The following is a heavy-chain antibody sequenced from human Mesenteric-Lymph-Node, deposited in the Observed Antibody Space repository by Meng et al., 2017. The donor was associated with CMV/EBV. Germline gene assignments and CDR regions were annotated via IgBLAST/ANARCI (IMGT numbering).Heavy chain of an antibody. Sequence: GGSLRLSCATSGFTFNGFTFSDYHMNWVRQAPGKGLEWVSSISSSSSYIYYADSVKGRFTISRDNAKNSLYLQMNSLRAEDTAVYYCARSSKNWGGFDYWGQGTLVTVSS. D-gene: IGHD7-27*01. CDR1: GFTFNGFTFSDYH. CDR3: ARSSKNWGGFDY. J-gene: IGHJ4*02. CDR2: ISSSSSYI. V-gene: IGHV3-21*01.